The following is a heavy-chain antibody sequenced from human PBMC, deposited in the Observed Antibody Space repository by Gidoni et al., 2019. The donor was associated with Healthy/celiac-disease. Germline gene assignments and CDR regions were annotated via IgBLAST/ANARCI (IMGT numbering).Heavy chain of an antibody. Sequence: EVQLVESGGGLVQPGGSLRLSCAASGFTFSDHYMDWVRKAPGKGLEWVGRTRNKANSYTTEYAASVKGRFTISRDDSKNSLYLQMNSLKTEDTAVYYCARDGRPRAPVRDGYGLGYYYYYGMDVWGQGTTVTVSS. V-gene: IGHV3-72*01. CDR2: TRNKANSYTT. J-gene: IGHJ6*02. D-gene: IGHD5-18*01. CDR3: ARDGRPRAPVRDGYGLGYYYYYGMDV. CDR1: GFTFSDHY.